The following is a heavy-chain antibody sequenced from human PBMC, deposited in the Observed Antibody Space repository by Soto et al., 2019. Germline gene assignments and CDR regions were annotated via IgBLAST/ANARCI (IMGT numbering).Heavy chain of an antibody. J-gene: IGHJ4*02. D-gene: IGHD3-10*01. CDR2: INNDGSNT. CDR1: GFTFSSYW. Sequence: GGSLRLSWAASGFTFSSYWMHWVRQAPGKGLVWVSRINNDGSNTSYADSVKGRFTISRDNSTNTLYLQMNSLRAEDTAVYHCARDIGHFASGSSAFDYWGQGTLVTVSS. CDR3: ARDIGHFASGSSAFDY. V-gene: IGHV3-74*01.